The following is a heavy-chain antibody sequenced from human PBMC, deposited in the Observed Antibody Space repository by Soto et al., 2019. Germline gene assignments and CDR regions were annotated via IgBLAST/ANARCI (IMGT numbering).Heavy chain of an antibody. D-gene: IGHD2-15*01. J-gene: IGHJ6*02. CDR2: IWYDGSNK. CDR1: GFTFSSYG. Sequence: ESGGGVVQPGRSLRLSCAASGFTFSSYGMHWVRQAPGKGLEWVAVIWYDGSNKYYADSVKGRFTISRDNSKNTLYLQMNSLRAEDTAVYYCARGYCSGGSCFPADNEVYYGMDVWGQGTTVTVSS. CDR3: ARGYCSGGSCFPADNEVYYGMDV. V-gene: IGHV3-33*01.